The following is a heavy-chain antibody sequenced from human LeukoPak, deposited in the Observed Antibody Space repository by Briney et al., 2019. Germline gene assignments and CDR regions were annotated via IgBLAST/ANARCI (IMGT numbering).Heavy chain of an antibody. CDR2: ISARSGDT. Sequence: GGSPRLSCEASGFTFSTYAMSWVRQAPGKGLEWVSGISARSGDTYYAESVKGRFTVSRDSSKDTLYLQMNSLRAEDTAVYYCAKNQILDDSGSWYGYWGQGTLVTVSS. CDR3: AKNQILDDSGSWYGY. D-gene: IGHD6-13*01. J-gene: IGHJ4*02. V-gene: IGHV3-23*01. CDR1: GFTFSTYA.